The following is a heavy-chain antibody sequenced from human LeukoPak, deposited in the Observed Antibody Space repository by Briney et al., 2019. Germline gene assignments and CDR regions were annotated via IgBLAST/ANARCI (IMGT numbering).Heavy chain of an antibody. CDR3: AKLYGDYGTIDY. D-gene: IGHD4-17*01. CDR2: ISGSGGST. CDR1: GFTFSSYA. Sequence: GGSLRLSCAASGFTFSSYAMSWVRQAPGKGLEWVSAISGSGGSTYYADSVKGRFTISRDNSKNTLYLQMNSLRAEDAAVYYCAKLYGDYGTIDYWGQGTLVTVSS. V-gene: IGHV3-23*01. J-gene: IGHJ4*02.